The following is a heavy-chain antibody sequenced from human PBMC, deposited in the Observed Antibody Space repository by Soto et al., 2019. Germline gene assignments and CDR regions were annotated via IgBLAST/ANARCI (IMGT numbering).Heavy chain of an antibody. V-gene: IGHV1-3*01. CDR1: GYTFTSYA. CDR3: AREELEILRFYYYGMDV. D-gene: IGHD1-7*01. J-gene: IGHJ6*02. Sequence: ASVKVSCKASGYTFTSYAMHWVRQAPGQRLEWMGWINAGNGNTKYSQKFQGRVTITRDTSASTAYMELSSLRSEDTAVYYCAREELEILRFYYYGMDVWGQGTPVTVSS. CDR2: INAGNGNT.